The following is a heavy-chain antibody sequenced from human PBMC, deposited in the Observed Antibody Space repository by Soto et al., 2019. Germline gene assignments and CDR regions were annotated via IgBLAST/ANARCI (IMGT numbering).Heavy chain of an antibody. V-gene: IGHV1-69*01. Sequence: QVQLVQSGAEVKKPGSSVKVSCKASGGIFSTYAISWLRQAPGQGLEWMGGIIPILGTPNYAQRFQGRVTITADDSTTTSYMELSRLKSEDTAVYYCARDLYDYGSGNYYNRIDFWGQGTLVTVSS. CDR3: ARDLYDYGSGNYYNRIDF. CDR1: GGIFSTYA. CDR2: IIPILGTP. J-gene: IGHJ4*02. D-gene: IGHD3-10*01.